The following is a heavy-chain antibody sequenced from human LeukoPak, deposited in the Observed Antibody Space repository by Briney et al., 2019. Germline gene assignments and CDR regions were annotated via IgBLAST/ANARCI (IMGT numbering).Heavy chain of an antibody. D-gene: IGHD6-6*01. CDR2: IRYDGSNK. CDR3: AKALGSVSRDSSSWYFDY. Sequence: PGGSLGLSCAASGFTFSSYGMHWVRQAPGKGLEWVAFIRYDGSNKYYADSVKGRFTISRDNSKNTLYLQMNSLRAEDTAVYYCAKALGSVSRDSSSWYFDYWGQGTLVTVSS. CDR1: GFTFSSYG. J-gene: IGHJ4*02. V-gene: IGHV3-30*02.